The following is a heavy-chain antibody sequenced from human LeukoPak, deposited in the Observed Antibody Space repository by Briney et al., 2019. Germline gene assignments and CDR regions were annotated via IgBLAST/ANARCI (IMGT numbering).Heavy chain of an antibody. J-gene: IGHJ6*02. D-gene: IGHD3-16*01. Sequence: GGSLRLSCTASGFTSGDYAMSWARQAPGKGLEWVASINHNGNVNYYVDSVKGRFTISRDNAKNSLYLPMSNLRAEDTAVYFCARGGGLDVWSQGATVTVSS. CDR2: INHNGNVN. CDR1: GFTSGDYA. V-gene: IGHV3-7*03. CDR3: ARGGGLDV.